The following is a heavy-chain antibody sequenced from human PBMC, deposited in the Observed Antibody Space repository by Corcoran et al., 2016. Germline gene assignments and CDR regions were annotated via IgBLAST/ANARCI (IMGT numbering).Heavy chain of an antibody. CDR3: ARGSYWEALDV. J-gene: IGHJ3*01. CDR2: IKDDGGEK. D-gene: IGHD2-8*02. V-gene: IGHV3-7*01. Sequence: EMQLVESGGGLVQPGGSLRLSCAVSGFTFTSYWMSWVRPAPGKGLEWVANIKDDGGEKYSVDSVKGRFTISRDNAKNSLYLQMNSLRAEDTAVYYCARGSYWEALDVWGQGTMVTVSS. CDR1: GFTFTSYW.